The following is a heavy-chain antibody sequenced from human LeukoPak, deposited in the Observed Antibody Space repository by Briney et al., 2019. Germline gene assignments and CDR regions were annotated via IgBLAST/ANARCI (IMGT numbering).Heavy chain of an antibody. V-gene: IGHV3-66*01. Sequence: PGRSLRLSCAASGFTVSSNYMSWVRQSPGKGLEWVSIIYSGGSTYYADSVKGRFTISRDNSKNTLYLQMNSLRAEDTAVYYCARDQRYYDSSGYYYPYFDYWGQGTLVTVSS. J-gene: IGHJ4*02. CDR2: IYSGGST. CDR3: ARDQRYYDSSGYYYPYFDY. D-gene: IGHD3-22*01. CDR1: GFTVSSNY.